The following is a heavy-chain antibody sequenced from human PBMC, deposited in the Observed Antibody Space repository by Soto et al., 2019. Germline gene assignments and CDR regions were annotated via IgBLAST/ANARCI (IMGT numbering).Heavy chain of an antibody. D-gene: IGHD6-6*01. CDR2: IYYSGRT. V-gene: IGHV4-31*03. Sequence: PSETLSITCTVSDGSISIGGYSWSWIRQHPGKGLEWIGYIYYSGRTYYNPSLHSRVSIAVDTTENQFSLKLTSVTAADTSVYYCARGSFSSSSSWFDPWGRGTLVTVSS. CDR1: DGSISIGGYS. CDR3: ARGSFSSSSSWFDP. J-gene: IGHJ5*02.